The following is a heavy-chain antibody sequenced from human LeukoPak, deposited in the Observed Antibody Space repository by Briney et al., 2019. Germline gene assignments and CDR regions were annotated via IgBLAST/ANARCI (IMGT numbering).Heavy chain of an antibody. CDR3: AREDCTGGGCYYALDY. D-gene: IGHD2-8*02. CDR1: GGTFSSYA. J-gene: IGHJ4*02. CDR2: IIPIFGTA. V-gene: IGHV1-69*13. Sequence: WASVKVSCKASGGTFSSYAISWVRQAPGQGLEWMGGIIPIFGTANYAQKFQGRVTITADESTSTAYMELSSLRSEDTAVYYCAREDCTGGGCYYALDYWGQGTLVTVSS.